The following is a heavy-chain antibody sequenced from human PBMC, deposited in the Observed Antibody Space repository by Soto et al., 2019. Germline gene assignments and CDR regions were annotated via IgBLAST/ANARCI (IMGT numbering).Heavy chain of an antibody. CDR2: IIPKFGTT. J-gene: IGHJ4*02. CDR3: ARELAPHYGSNSLSLDH. D-gene: IGHD4-17*01. Sequence: QVQLVQSGAEVKKPGSSVKVSCKASGGSFSTYGINWVRLAPGQGLEWMGGIIPKFGTTNYAQKFQGRVTITADESSNTDYMELNYLRSEAAAVYFWARELAPHYGSNSLSLDHWGPGTLVSVSS. CDR1: GGSFSTYG. V-gene: IGHV1-69*13.